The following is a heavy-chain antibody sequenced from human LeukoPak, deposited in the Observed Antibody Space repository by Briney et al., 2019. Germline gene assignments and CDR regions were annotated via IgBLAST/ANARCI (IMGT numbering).Heavy chain of an antibody. CDR1: GYTFTSYD. V-gene: IGHV1-8*01. CDR2: MNPNSGNT. Sequence: ASAKVSCKASGYTFTSYDINWVRQATGQGLEWMGWMNPNSGNTGYAQKFQGRVTMTRNTSISTAYMELSSLRSEDTAVYYCARGYGQKTIFGVVIIRGYYYYYYMDVWGKGTTVTVSS. CDR3: ARGYGQKTIFGVVIIRGYYYYYYMDV. D-gene: IGHD3-3*01. J-gene: IGHJ6*03.